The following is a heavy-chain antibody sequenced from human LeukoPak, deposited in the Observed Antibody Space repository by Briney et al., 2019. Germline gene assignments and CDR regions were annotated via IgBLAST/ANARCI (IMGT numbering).Heavy chain of an antibody. Sequence: GGSLRLSCAASGVTFSSHGMHWVRQAPGKGLEWVAVISYDGSNKYYADSVKGRFTISRDNSKNTLYLQMNSLRAEDTAVYYCATANQYCSSTSCPLWDYFDYWGQGTLVTVSS. J-gene: IGHJ4*02. CDR3: ATANQYCSSTSCPLWDYFDY. CDR1: GVTFSSHG. V-gene: IGHV3-30*03. CDR2: ISYDGSNK. D-gene: IGHD2-2*01.